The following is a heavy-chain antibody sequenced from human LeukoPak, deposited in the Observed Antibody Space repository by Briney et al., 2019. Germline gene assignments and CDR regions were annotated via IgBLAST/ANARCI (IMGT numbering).Heavy chain of an antibody. CDR1: GFTLSTYG. CDR2: ISYDGSNK. D-gene: IGHD2-15*01. V-gene: IGHV3-30*18. J-gene: IGHJ4*02. Sequence: PGGSLRLSCAASGFTLSTYGMHWVRQAPGKGLEWVAVISYDGSNKYYADSVKGRFTISRDNSKNTLYLQMNSLRAEDTAVYYCAKQLGYCSDGSCYFPYWGQGTLVTVSS. CDR3: AKQLGYCSDGSCYFPY.